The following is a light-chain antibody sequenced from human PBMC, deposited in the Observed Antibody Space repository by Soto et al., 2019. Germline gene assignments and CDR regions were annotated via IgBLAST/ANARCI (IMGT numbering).Light chain of an antibody. CDR3: SSYTSSSTVV. CDR1: SSDVGGYNY. V-gene: IGLV2-14*01. J-gene: IGLJ2*01. CDR2: EVS. Sequence: QSVLTQPASVSGSPGQSIAISCTGNSSDVGGYNYVSWYQQNQGKAPKLMIYEVSNRPSGVSDRFSGSKSGNTASLTISGLQAEDEADYYCSSYTSSSTVVFGGGTKVTVL.